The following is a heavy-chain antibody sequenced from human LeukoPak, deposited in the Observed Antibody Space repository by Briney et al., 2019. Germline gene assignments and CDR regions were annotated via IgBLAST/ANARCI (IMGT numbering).Heavy chain of an antibody. CDR3: AKPLYYYDSSGNDAFDI. CDR1: GFTFSSYA. D-gene: IGHD3-22*01. V-gene: IGHV3-23*01. CDR2: ISGSGGSTST. Sequence: GGSLRLSCAASGFTFSSYAMSWVRRAPGKGLEWVSAISGSGGSTSTYYADSVKGRFTISRDNSKNTLYLQTNSLRAEDTAVYYCAKPLYYYDSSGNDAFDIWGQGTMVTVSS. J-gene: IGHJ3*02.